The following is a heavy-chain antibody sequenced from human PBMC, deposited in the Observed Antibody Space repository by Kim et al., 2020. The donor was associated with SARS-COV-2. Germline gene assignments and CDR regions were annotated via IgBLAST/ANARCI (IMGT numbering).Heavy chain of an antibody. CDR1: GYTFTSYD. CDR3: ARVRVFHDYVWGSYRPREFDP. Sequence: ASVKVSCKASGYTFTSYDINWVRQATGQGLEWMGWMNPNSGNTGYAQKFQGRVTMTRNTSISTAYMELSSLRSEDTAVYYCARVRVFHDYVWGSYRPREFDPWGQGTLVTVSS. J-gene: IGHJ5*02. D-gene: IGHD3-16*02. CDR2: MNPNSGNT. V-gene: IGHV1-8*01.